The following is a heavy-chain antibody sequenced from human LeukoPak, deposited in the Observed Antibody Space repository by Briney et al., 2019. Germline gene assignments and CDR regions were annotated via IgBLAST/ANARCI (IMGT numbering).Heavy chain of an antibody. CDR3: ARSGYSYGYVYFDY. Sequence: SETLSLTCTVSGGSISSYYWNWIRQPPGKGLEWIGEIYHSGSTNYNPSLKSRVTISVDKSKNQFSLKLSSVTAADTAVYYCARSGYSYGYVYFDYWGQGTLVTVSS. J-gene: IGHJ4*02. V-gene: IGHV4-59*12. CDR2: IYHSGST. D-gene: IGHD5-18*01. CDR1: GGSISSYY.